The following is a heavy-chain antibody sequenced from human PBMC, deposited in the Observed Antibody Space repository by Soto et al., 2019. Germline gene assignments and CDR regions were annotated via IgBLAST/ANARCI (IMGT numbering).Heavy chain of an antibody. CDR3: GGGVVATRLVNY. CDR2: IRSKTYGGTT. J-gene: IGHJ4*02. Sequence: GGSLRLSCTASGFTFGDFAMSWFRQAPGKGLEWVGFIRSKTYGGTTEYAASGKGRFTISRDDSKSIAYLQMNSLKTEDTAVYYCGGGVVATRLVNYWGQGTLVTVSS. CDR1: GFTFGDFA. V-gene: IGHV3-49*03. D-gene: IGHD5-12*01.